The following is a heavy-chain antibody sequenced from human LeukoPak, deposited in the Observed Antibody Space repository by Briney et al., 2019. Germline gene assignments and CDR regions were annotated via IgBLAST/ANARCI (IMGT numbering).Heavy chain of an antibody. CDR3: VRERDGTYYFDY. CDR2: ISSSVSSI. V-gene: IGHV3-11*01. CDR1: GFSFSDYY. Sequence: GGSLRLSCAASGFSFSDYYMSWIRQAPGKGLEWVSYISSSVSSIFYADSVKGRFTISRDNAKNSLYLQMNSLRAEDTALYNCVRERDGTYYFDYWGQGTLVTVSS. J-gene: IGHJ4*02. D-gene: IGHD1-26*01.